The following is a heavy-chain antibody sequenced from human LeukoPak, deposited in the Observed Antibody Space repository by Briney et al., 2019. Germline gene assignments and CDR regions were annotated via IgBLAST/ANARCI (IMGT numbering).Heavy chain of an antibody. CDR1: GFTFSSYG. CDR3: VKGYSSGWYGRDEYYFDY. V-gene: IGHV3-64D*06. CDR2: ISSNGGST. D-gene: IGHD6-19*01. Sequence: GGSLRLSCAASGFTFSSYGMHWVRQAPGKGLEYVSAISSNGGSTYYADSVKGRFTISRDNSKNTLYLQMSSLRAEDTAVYYCVKGYSSGWYGRDEYYFDYWGQGTLVTVSS. J-gene: IGHJ4*02.